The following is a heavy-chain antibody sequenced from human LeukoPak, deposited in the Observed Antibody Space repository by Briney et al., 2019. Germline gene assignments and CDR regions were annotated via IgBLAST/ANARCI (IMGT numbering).Heavy chain of an antibody. CDR3: AASGYSYGLSDY. CDR2: INPSGGST. J-gene: IGHJ4*02. CDR1: GYTFTSYY. V-gene: IGHV1-46*01. Sequence: ASVKVSCKASGYTFTSYYMHWVRQAPGQGLEWMGIINPSGGSTSYAQKFQGRVTMTRDTSTSTAYMELSSLRSEDTAVYYCAASGYSYGLSDYWGQGTLVTVSS. D-gene: IGHD5-18*01.